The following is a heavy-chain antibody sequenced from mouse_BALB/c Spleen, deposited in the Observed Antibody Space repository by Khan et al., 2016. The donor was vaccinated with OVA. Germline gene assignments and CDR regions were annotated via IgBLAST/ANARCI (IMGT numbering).Heavy chain of an antibody. Sequence: VQLKQSGAELVKPGASVKLSCTASGFNIKDTYLHWVKQRPEQGLEWIGMLSPANGNTKYNPKFQGKATITADTSSNTSHLQLNSLTSEDTAVFYGAHPLYDPGDLEAWGEGTRV. D-gene: IGHD1-1*01. V-gene: IGHV14-3*02. CDR1: GFNIKDTY. CDR3: AHPLYDPGDLEA. CDR2: LSPANGNT. J-gene: IGHJ1*01.